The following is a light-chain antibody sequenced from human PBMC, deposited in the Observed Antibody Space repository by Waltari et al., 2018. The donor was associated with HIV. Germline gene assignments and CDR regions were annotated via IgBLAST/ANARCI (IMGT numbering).Light chain of an antibody. V-gene: IGKV3-15*01. CDR3: QQYNNWPPRT. J-gene: IGKJ1*01. CDR2: GAY. CDR1: QSVSSN. Sequence: EIVMTHSPATLSVSPGERATVSCRASQSVSSNLAWYHQKPGQAPRLLIYGAYTRATGISARFSGSGSGTEFTLTISSLQSEDFAVYYCQQYNNWPPRTFGQGTKVEIK.